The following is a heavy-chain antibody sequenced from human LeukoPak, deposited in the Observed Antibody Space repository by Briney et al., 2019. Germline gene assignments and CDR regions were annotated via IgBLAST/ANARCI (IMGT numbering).Heavy chain of an antibody. CDR3: AREVKRWLQFRNAFDI. D-gene: IGHD5-24*01. CDR1: GFTFSSYW. CDR2: IKQDGSEK. Sequence: PGGSLRLSCAASGFTFSSYWMSWVRQAPGKGLEWVANIKQDGSEKYYVDSVKGRFTISRDNAKNSLYLQMNSLRAEDTAVYYCAREVKRWLQFRNAFDIWGQGTMVTASS. V-gene: IGHV3-7*01. J-gene: IGHJ3*02.